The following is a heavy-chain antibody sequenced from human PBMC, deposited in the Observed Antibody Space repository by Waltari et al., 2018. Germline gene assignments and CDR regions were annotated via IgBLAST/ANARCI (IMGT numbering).Heavy chain of an antibody. CDR2: ISRSSSDI. J-gene: IGHJ4*02. D-gene: IGHD5-12*01. V-gene: IGHV3-21*01. Sequence: EVQLVESGGGLVKPGGSLRLSCAASGFTFSTYSMNWVRQAPGKGLEWVPSISRSSSDICYPNSVKGRFAISRDNAKNSLYLQMNSLRAEDTAVYYCAREGRGATYYFDYWGQGTLVTVSS. CDR1: GFTFSTYS. CDR3: AREGRGATYYFDY.